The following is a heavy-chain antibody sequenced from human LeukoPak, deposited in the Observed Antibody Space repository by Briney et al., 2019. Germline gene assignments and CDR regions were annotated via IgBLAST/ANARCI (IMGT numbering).Heavy chain of an antibody. J-gene: IGHJ3*02. CDR1: GFTFSTYS. CDR3: ARGGRGSAAVVAPRSFDI. Sequence: PGGSLRLSCAASGFTFSTYSMNWVRQAPGKGLEWVSYISSSSSTIYYADSVKGRFIISRDISKNTLYLQMNSLRAEDSALYYCARGGRGSAAVVAPRSFDIWGQGTMVTVSS. D-gene: IGHD3-22*01. V-gene: IGHV3-48*01. CDR2: ISSSSSTI.